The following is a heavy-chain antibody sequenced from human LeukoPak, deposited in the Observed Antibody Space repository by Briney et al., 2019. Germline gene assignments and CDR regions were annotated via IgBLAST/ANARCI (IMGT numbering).Heavy chain of an antibody. Sequence: PGGSLRLSCAASGFTFSSYAMHWVRQAPGKGLEYVSAISSNGGSTYYANSVKGRFTISRDNSKNTLYLQMGSLRAEDMAVYYCVRGGGYSYGPGDHWGQGTLVTVSS. CDR1: GFTFSSYA. CDR3: VRGGGYSYGPGDH. V-gene: IGHV3-64*01. CDR2: ISSNGGST. J-gene: IGHJ4*02. D-gene: IGHD5-18*01.